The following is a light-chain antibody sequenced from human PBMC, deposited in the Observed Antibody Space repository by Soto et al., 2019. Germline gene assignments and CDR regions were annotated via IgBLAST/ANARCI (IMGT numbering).Light chain of an antibody. CDR3: QSADSSGTYPYV. Sequence: SYELTQPPSVSVSPGQTARINCSGDALPKQYAYWYQQKPGQAPVLVIYKDSERPSGIPERFSGSSSGTTVTLTISGVQAEDEADYYCQSADSSGTYPYVFGTGTKVTVL. J-gene: IGLJ1*01. V-gene: IGLV3-25*03. CDR1: ALPKQY. CDR2: KDS.